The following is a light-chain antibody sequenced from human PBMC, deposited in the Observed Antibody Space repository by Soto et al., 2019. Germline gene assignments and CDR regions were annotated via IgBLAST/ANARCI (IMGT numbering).Light chain of an antibody. J-gene: IGLJ3*02. CDR1: SGHSSYA. CDR2: LNSDGXX. V-gene: IGLV4-69*01. Sequence: QSVLTQSPSASASLGASVKLTCTLSSGHSSYAIAWHQQQPEKGPRYLMKLNSDGXXSKGXGXXDRFSGSSSGAERYLTISSLQSEDEXXYYCQTWGTGIPHWVFGGGTKVTVL. CDR3: QTWGTGIPHWV.